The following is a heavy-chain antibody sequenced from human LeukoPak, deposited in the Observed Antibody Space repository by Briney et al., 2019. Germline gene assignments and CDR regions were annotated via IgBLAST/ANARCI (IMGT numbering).Heavy chain of an antibody. J-gene: IGHJ6*03. D-gene: IGHD2-2*01. V-gene: IGHV3-30*02. CDR1: GFTFSSYG. Sequence: PGGSLRLSCAASGFTFSSYGMHWVRQAPGKGLEWVAFIRYDGSNKYYADSVKGRFTISRDNSKNTLYLQMNSLRAEVTAVYYCAKGGYCSSTSCAKNYYYMDVWGKGTTVTVSS. CDR3: AKGGYCSSTSCAKNYYYMDV. CDR2: IRYDGSNK.